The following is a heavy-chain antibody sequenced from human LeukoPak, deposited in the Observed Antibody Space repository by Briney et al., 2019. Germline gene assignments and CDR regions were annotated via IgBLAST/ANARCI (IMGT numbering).Heavy chain of an antibody. D-gene: IGHD4-17*01. V-gene: IGHV3-21*04. CDR2: ISSSSSDI. Sequence: GGSLRLSCAASGFTFSTYSMNWVRQAPGKGLEWVSSISSSSSDIFYADSVKGRFTISRDNAKNSLYLQMNSLRAEDTALYYCARAKISYYGDYVGPVDYWGQGTLVTVSS. CDR3: ARAKISYYGDYVGPVDY. CDR1: GFTFSTYS. J-gene: IGHJ4*02.